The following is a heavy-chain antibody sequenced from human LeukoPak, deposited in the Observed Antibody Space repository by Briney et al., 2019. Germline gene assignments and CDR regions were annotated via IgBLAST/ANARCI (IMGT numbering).Heavy chain of an antibody. CDR1: GYSFINHW. D-gene: IGHD3-22*01. J-gene: IGHJ4*02. CDR3: ARLIYDSSGYFDY. Sequence: GESLNISCKASGYSFINHWIGWVRQKPGKGLEWVGIMYPDDSDTRYSPSFQGQVSISADKSLSTAYLRWSSLKASDTAMYYCARLIYDSSGYFDYWGQGTLVTVSS. V-gene: IGHV5-51*01. CDR2: MYPDDSDT.